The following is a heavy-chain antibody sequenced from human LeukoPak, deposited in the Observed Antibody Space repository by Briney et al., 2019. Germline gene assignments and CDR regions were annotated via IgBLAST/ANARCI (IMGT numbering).Heavy chain of an antibody. Sequence: PGGSLRLSCAASGFTFSSYWMHWVRQAPGKGLVWVSRINSDGSSTSYADSVKGRFTISRDNAKNMLYLQMNSLRAEDTAVYYCARGAYGGTFDYWGQGTLVTVSS. D-gene: IGHD4-23*01. CDR1: GFTFSSYW. V-gene: IGHV3-74*01. CDR2: INSDGSST. J-gene: IGHJ4*02. CDR3: ARGAYGGTFDY.